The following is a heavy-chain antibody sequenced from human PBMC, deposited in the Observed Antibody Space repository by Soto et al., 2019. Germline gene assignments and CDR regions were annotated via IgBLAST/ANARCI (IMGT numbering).Heavy chain of an antibody. CDR3: ARLGGYYQALDS. D-gene: IGHD3-22*01. J-gene: IGHJ4*02. Sequence: PSETLSLTCTVSGGSISSYYWSWIRQPPGKGLEFIGYIYYSGSTTYNPSFKSRVTISVDASKNQFSLNLSSVTAADTAVYYCARLGGYYQALDSWGQGTLVTVSS. CDR1: GGSISSYY. V-gene: IGHV4-59*08. CDR2: IYYSGST.